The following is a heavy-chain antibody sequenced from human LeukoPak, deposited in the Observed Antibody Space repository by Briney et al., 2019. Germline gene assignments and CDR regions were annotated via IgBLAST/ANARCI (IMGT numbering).Heavy chain of an antibody. V-gene: IGHV3-48*03. CDR2: MSSTGDII. J-gene: IGHJ4*02. CDR3: ARDDGGRHTSSLDY. Sequence: GGSLRLSCAASGFTFSTYEMHWVRQAPGKGLEWVSYMSSTGDIIYYADSVKGRFTISRDNAKNSLYLQMDSLRAEDTAVYYCARDDGGRHTSSLDYWGQGTLVAVSS. D-gene: IGHD6-6*01. CDR1: GFTFSTYE.